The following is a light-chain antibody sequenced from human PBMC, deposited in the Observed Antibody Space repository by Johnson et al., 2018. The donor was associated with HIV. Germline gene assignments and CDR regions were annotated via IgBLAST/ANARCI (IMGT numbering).Light chain of an antibody. J-gene: IGLJ1*01. CDR2: KND. CDR1: SSTIGNNY. V-gene: IGLV1-51*02. Sequence: QSVLTQPPSVSAAPGQKVAISCSGSSSTIGNNYVSWYQLLPGTAPKLLIYKNDKRPSGIHDRFSGTKYGTSATLGITGLPTGDEADYCRRTWDTSLSAPYVFGTGTKVTVL. CDR3: RTWDTSLSAPYV.